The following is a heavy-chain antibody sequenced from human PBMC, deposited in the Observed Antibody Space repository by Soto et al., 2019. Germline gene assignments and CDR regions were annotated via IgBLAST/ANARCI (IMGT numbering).Heavy chain of an antibody. CDR3: ARDPHEFWTSYWFDP. CDR2: ISAYDGKT. D-gene: IGHD3-3*01. Sequence: QVQLLQSGAEVKEPGASVKVSCKTSGYTFNTYGINWVRQAPGQGLELMGWISAYDGKTTYAEKFQGRGTLTTDTSTSTAYMELRSLRSDDTAIYYCARDPHEFWTSYWFDPWGQGTPVTVSS. CDR1: GYTFNTYG. J-gene: IGHJ5*02. V-gene: IGHV1-18*01.